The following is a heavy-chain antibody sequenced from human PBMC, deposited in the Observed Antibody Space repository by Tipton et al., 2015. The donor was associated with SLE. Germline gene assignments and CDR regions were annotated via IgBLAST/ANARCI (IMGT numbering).Heavy chain of an antibody. V-gene: IGHV3-21*01. D-gene: IGHD3-22*01. Sequence: SLRLSCEASGFSFSTSSMNWVRQAPGKGLEWVSSLSSTSDYIYYADSVKGRFTISRDNAKNSLYLQMNSLRAEDTAVYYCAKAPGDYYDSSGYRGTGYFDYWGQGALVTVSS. CDR2: LSSTSDYI. CDR1: GFSFSTSS. J-gene: IGHJ4*02. CDR3: AKAPGDYYDSSGYRGTGYFDY.